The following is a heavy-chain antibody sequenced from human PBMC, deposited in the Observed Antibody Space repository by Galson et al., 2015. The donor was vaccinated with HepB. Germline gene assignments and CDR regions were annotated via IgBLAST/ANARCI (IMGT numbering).Heavy chain of an antibody. CDR3: ANGGNYVILTGYFEH. J-gene: IGHJ4*02. V-gene: IGHV3-30*18. CDR1: GFIFTSHG. CDR2: ISYDGRNK. Sequence: SLRLSCAASGFIFTSHGMHWVRQAPGKGLEWVALISYDGRNKYYADSVKGRFTISRDNSKKTLYLQMNSLSAEDTAVYFCANGGNYVILTGYFEHWGQGTLVTVAS. D-gene: IGHD3-9*01.